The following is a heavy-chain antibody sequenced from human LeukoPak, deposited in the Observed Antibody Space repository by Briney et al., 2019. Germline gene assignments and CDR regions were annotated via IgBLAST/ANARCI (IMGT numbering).Heavy chain of an antibody. V-gene: IGHV3-30-3*01. D-gene: IGHD6-19*01. CDR2: ISYDGSNK. CDR3: ARGVGSGWLTGRWYGMDV. CDR1: GFTFSSYA. Sequence: GGSLRLSCAASGFTFSSYAKHWVRQAPGKGLEWVAVISYDGSNKYYADSVKGRFTISRDNSKNTLYLQMNSLRAEDTAVYYCARGVGSGWLTGRWYGMDVWGQGTTVTVSS. J-gene: IGHJ6*02.